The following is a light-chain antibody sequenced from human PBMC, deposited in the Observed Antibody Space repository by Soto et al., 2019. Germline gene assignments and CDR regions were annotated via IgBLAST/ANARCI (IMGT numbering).Light chain of an antibody. CDR3: QQYGTSPPLT. J-gene: IGKJ4*01. Sequence: EIVLVQSPGTLSLSPGERATLSCRASQSLAGNYLAWYQQKPGQAPRLLIDGASTRATGTPDRFSGSGSGTDFTLTISSLEPEDFAVYYCQQYGTSPPLTFGGGTKVEIK. CDR2: GAS. V-gene: IGKV3-20*01. CDR1: QSLAGNY.